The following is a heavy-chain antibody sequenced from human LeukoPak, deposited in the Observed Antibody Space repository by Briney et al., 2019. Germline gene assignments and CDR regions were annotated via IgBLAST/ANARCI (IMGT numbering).Heavy chain of an antibody. Sequence: SETLSLTCTVSGDSISNYYWSWIRQPAGKGLEWIGRIYSSGSTNYNPSLKSRVSISVDTSKNQFSLKLSSLIAADTAVYYCTRGRDYGYYVDAFDIWGQGTLVIVSS. CDR2: IYSSGST. D-gene: IGHD4-17*01. CDR1: GDSISNYY. CDR3: TRGRDYGYYVDAFDI. J-gene: IGHJ3*02. V-gene: IGHV4-4*07.